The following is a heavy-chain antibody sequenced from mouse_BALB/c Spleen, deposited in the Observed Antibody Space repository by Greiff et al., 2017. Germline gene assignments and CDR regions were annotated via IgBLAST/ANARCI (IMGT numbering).Heavy chain of an antibody. CDR3: TRRYDYDDFDY. D-gene: IGHD2-4*01. CDR1: GYTFTSYW. Sequence: VQLQQPGAELVRPGASVKLSCKASGYTFTSYWINWVKQRPGQGLEWIGNIYPSDSYTNYNQKFKDKATLTVDKSSSTAYMQLSSPTSEDSAVYYCTRRYDYDDFDYWGQGTTLTVSS. CDR2: IYPSDSYT. V-gene: IGHV1-69*02. J-gene: IGHJ2*01.